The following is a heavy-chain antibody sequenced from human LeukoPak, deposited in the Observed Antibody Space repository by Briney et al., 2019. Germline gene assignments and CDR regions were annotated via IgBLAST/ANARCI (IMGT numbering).Heavy chain of an antibody. Sequence: SETLSLTCAVYGGSFSGYYWSWIRQPPGKGLEWIGEINHSGSTNYNPSLKSRVTISVDTSKNQFSLKLSSVTAADTAVSYCARARPATAIVPCYFDYWGQGTLVTVSS. CDR1: GGSFSGYY. CDR2: INHSGST. J-gene: IGHJ4*02. V-gene: IGHV4-34*01. CDR3: ARARPATAIVPCYFDY. D-gene: IGHD2-21*02.